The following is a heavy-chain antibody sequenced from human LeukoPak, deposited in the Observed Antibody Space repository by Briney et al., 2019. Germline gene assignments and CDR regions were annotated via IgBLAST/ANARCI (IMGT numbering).Heavy chain of an antibody. V-gene: IGHV1-2*02. D-gene: IGHD2-2*01. CDR2: INPNSGGT. J-gene: IGHJ5*02. Sequence: ASVKVSCKASGYTFTGYYMHWVRQAPGQGLEWMGWINPNSGGTNYAQKSQGRVTMTRDTSISTAYMELSRLRSDDTAVYYCARESTSLRSWFDPWGQGTLVTVSS. CDR1: GYTFTGYY. CDR3: ARESTSLRSWFDP.